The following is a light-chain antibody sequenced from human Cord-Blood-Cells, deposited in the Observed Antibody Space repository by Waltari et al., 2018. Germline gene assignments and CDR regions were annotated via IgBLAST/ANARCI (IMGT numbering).Light chain of an antibody. CDR1: HLGDKY. CDR3: QAWDSSTAV. CDR2: QDS. Sequence: SSELTQPPSVSVSPGQTASITCSGDHLGDKYACWYQQKPGQSPVLVIYQDSKRPSGIPERFSGSNSGNTATLTISGTQAMDEADYYCQAWDSSTAVFGTGTKVTVL. V-gene: IGLV3-1*01. J-gene: IGLJ1*01.